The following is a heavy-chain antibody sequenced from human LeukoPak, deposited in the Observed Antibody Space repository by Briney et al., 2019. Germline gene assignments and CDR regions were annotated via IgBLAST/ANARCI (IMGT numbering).Heavy chain of an antibody. CDR1: GGSISSSSYS. CDR2: IYYSGST. V-gene: IGHV4-39*01. CDR3: ARHWPHSGSFDYFDY. D-gene: IGHD1-26*01. Sequence: SETLSLTCTVSGGSISSSSYSWGWIRQPPGKGLEWIGSIYYSGSTYYNPSLKSRVTISVDTSKNQFSLKLSSVTAADTAVYYCARHWPHSGSFDYFDYWGKGTLVTVSS. J-gene: IGHJ4*02.